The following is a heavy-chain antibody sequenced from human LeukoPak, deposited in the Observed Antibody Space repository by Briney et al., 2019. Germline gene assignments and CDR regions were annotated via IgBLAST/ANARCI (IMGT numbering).Heavy chain of an antibody. CDR3: ARDRGRDYSGYDSAYYYGMDV. CDR2: IYYSGST. Sequence: SETLSLTCTVSGGSISSGGYYWSWIRQHPGKGLEWIGYIYYSGSTYYNPSLKSRVTISVDTSKNQFSLKLSSVTAADTAVYYCARDRGRDYSGYDSAYYYGMDVWGQGTTVTVSS. V-gene: IGHV4-31*03. D-gene: IGHD5-12*01. CDR1: GGSISSGGYY. J-gene: IGHJ6*02.